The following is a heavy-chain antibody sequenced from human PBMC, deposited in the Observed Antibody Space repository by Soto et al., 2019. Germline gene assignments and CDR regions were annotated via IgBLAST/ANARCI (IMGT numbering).Heavy chain of an antibody. CDR3: GTPPNDSTGYYYGA. CDR1: GGAFSSITYY. J-gene: IGHJ5*02. Sequence: QLQLQGSGPGLVKPSETLSLTCTGSGGAFSSITYYWGWIRQPPGKGLEWIGSMYSGGNTYYNPSLKRRVPASVDTSKSRFSRKLTSVTAVDAAMYYCGTPPNDSTGYYYGAWGQGTLVSVSS. V-gene: IGHV4-39*02. CDR2: MYSGGNT. D-gene: IGHD3-22*01.